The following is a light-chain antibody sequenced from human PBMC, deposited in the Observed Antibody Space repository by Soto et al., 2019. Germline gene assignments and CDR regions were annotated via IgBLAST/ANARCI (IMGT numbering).Light chain of an antibody. CDR1: QRVSSSY. J-gene: IGKJ2*01. CDR2: DAS. CDR3: QQYGSSLYT. V-gene: IGKV3-20*01. Sequence: EIVLTQSPGTLSLSPGERATLSCRASQRVSSSYLAWYQQKPGQAPRLLIYDASSRATGIPDRFSGSGSGTDFTLTISRLEPEDFAVYYCQQYGSSLYTFGQGTKLEIK.